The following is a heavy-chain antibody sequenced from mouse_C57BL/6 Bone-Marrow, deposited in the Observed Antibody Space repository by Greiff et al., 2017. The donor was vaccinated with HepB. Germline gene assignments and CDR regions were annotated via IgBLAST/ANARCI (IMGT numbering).Heavy chain of an antibody. CDR1: GYTFPTYP. CDR2: INPSSGYM. Sequence: QVQLQQPGPELQRPVPPVKFPCRASGYTFPTYPMHWVNQRPGRGLEWIGYINPSSGYMKYNQKFKDKATLTADKSSSTAYMQLSSLTSEDSAVYYCARGGFYYWGQGTTLTVSS. V-gene: IGHV1-4*01. J-gene: IGHJ2*01. CDR3: ARGGFYY.